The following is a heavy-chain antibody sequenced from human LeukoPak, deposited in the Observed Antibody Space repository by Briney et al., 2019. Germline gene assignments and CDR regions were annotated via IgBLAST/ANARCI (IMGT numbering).Heavy chain of an antibody. J-gene: IGHJ4*02. CDR3: AKDYDFWSGYSDY. D-gene: IGHD3-3*01. V-gene: IGHV3-23*01. CDR2: ISGSGGST. CDR1: GFTFSSYA. Sequence: GESLRLSCAASGFTFSSYAMSWVRQAPGKGLEWVSAISGSGGSTYYADSVKGRFTISRDNSKNTLYLQMNSLRAEDTAVYYCAKDYDFWSGYSDYWGQGTLITVSS.